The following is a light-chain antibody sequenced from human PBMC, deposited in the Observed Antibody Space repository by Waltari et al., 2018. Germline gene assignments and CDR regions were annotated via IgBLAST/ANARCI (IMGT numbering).Light chain of an antibody. J-gene: IGKJ4*01. Sequence: IQLTQSPSSLSASVGDRVTITCRASQGFSSNLAWFQQRPVKAPKLLIYAASTLQSGVSSRFSGSGSWTDCTLTITSLQHEDFATYYCQQLYSYPLTFGGGTKEEIK. V-gene: IGKV1-9*01. CDR1: QGFSSN. CDR2: AAS. CDR3: QQLYSYPLT.